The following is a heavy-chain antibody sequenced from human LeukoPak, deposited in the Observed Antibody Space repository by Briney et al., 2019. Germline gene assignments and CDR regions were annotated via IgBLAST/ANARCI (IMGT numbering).Heavy chain of an antibody. CDR1: GFTFSSHS. J-gene: IGHJ6*02. D-gene: IGHD1-1*01. Sequence: GGSLRLSCEASGFTFSSHSTNWVRQAPGKGLEWVANIKQDGSEKNYVGSVKGRFTISRDNAKNSLYLQMNSLRVEDTAVYYCAREERESGGWDVWGQGTTVAVSS. CDR2: IKQDGSEK. V-gene: IGHV3-7*04. CDR3: AREERESGGWDV.